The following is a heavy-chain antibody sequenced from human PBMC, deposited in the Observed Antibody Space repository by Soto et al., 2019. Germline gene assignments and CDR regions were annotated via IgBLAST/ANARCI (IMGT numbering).Heavy chain of an antibody. Sequence: PGGSLRLSCAASGFTFNNYGMHWVRQAPGKGLEWVTTISFDGSDKYYADSVKGRFTISRDNSKNTLYLQMNSLRVEDTAVYYCAKALGRDFSDFDSWGQGTQVTVSS. CDR1: GFTFNNYG. CDR3: AKALGRDFSDFDS. J-gene: IGHJ4*02. CDR2: ISFDGSDK. D-gene: IGHD3-10*01. V-gene: IGHV3-30*18.